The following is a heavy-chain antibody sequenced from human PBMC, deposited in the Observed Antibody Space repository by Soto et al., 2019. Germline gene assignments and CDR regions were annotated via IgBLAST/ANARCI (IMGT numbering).Heavy chain of an antibody. J-gene: IGHJ6*02. CDR1: GFTFSSYW. D-gene: IGHD3-16*01. CDR2: IKQDGSER. V-gene: IGHV3-7*03. Sequence: GSLRLSCAASGFTFSSYWLSWVRQAPGKGLEWVADIKQDGSERYYVASVMGRFTISRDNAKNSLYLQMNSLRVEGTAVYYCAREGVYGLGVWGQGTTVTVSS. CDR3: AREGVYGLGV.